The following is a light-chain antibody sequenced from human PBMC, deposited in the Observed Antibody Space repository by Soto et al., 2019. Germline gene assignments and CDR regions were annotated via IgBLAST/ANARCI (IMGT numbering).Light chain of an antibody. CDR1: QSISSW. CDR2: KAS. V-gene: IGKV1-5*03. CDR3: QQSYDMPWT. Sequence: IQMTHSPSTLSASVGDRVTITCRASQSISSWLAWYQQKPGKAPKLLIYKASSLESGVPSRFSGSGSGTEFTLTISSLQPEDFATYYCQQSYDMPWTFGQGTKVDIK. J-gene: IGKJ1*01.